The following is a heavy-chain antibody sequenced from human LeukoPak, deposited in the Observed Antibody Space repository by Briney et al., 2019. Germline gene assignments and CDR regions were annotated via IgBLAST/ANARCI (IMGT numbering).Heavy chain of an antibody. CDR1: GGTFSSYA. CDR3: AKDLMD. V-gene: IGHV1-46*01. D-gene: IGHD2-8*01. J-gene: IGHJ4*02. Sequence: VASVKVSCKASGGTFSSYAISWVRQAPGQGLEWMGIINPSGGSTSYAQKFQGRVTMTRDMSTSTVYMELNSLRAEDTAVYYCAKDLMDWGQGTLVTVSS. CDR2: INPSGGST.